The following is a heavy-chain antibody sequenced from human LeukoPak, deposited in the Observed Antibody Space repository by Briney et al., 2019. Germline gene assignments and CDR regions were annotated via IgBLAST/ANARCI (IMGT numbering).Heavy chain of an antibody. D-gene: IGHD2-8*01. CDR1: GFTFSTYG. V-gene: IGHV3-30*18. CDR2: ISYDGTNK. J-gene: IGHJ4*02. CDR3: AKDTQKNGPMHY. Sequence: PGGSLRLSCEASGFTFSTYGMHWVRQAPSKGLEWVAVISYDGTNKYYADSVKGRFTISRYNSKNTLSLQMNSLRAEDTAVYYCAKDTQKNGPMHYWGQGTLVTVSS.